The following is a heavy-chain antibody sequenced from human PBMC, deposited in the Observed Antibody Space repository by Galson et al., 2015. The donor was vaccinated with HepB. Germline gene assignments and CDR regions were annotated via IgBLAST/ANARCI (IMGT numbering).Heavy chain of an antibody. CDR1: GYTFNNYG. V-gene: IGHV1-18*04. J-gene: IGHJ4*02. Sequence: SVKVSCKASGYTFNNYGITWVRQAPGQGLEWMGGFSVYNGNTDYAQKFQGRVTMTTDTSTSTAYMDLRSLRSDDTAVYYCARGDYYASGSPYDCWGQGTLVTVSS. CDR3: ARGDYYASGSPYDC. D-gene: IGHD3-10*01. CDR2: FSVYNGNT.